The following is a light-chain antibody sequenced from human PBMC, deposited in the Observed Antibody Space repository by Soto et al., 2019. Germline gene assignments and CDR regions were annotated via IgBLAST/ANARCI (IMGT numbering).Light chain of an antibody. CDR3: CSYAGSFTLV. Sequence: QSVLTQPRSVSGSPGQSVTISCTGTSSNVGGYNYVSWYQQHPGKAPNLMIYDVTKRPSGVPDRFSGSKSGNTASLTISGLQSEDEADYYCCSYAGSFTLVFGGGTQLTVL. CDR1: SSNVGGYNY. CDR2: DVT. J-gene: IGLJ7*01. V-gene: IGLV2-11*01.